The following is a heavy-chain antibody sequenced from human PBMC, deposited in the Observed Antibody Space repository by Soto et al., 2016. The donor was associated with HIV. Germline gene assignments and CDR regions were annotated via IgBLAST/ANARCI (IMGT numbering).Heavy chain of an antibody. CDR2: ISSSSSTI. J-gene: IGHJ1*01. CDR3: ARDYGEVVVPFST. CDR1: GFTFSSYS. D-gene: IGHD3-22*01. Sequence: EVQLVESGGGLVQPGGSLRLSCAASGFTFSSYSMNWVRQAPGKGLEWVSYISSSSSTIYYADSVKGRFTISRDNAKNSLYLQMNSLRAEDTAVYYCARDYGEVVVPFSTWGQGTLVTVSS. V-gene: IGHV3-48*04.